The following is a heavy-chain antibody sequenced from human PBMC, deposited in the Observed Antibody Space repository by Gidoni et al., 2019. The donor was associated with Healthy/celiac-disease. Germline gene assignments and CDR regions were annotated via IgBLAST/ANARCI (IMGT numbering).Heavy chain of an antibody. CDR3: ARGFYAHGAYYFDY. D-gene: IGHD3-10*01. J-gene: IGHJ4*02. Sequence: QVQLVESGGGVVQPGRSLRLSCAASGFTFSSYGMHWVRPAPGKGLEWVAVIWYDGSNKYYADSVKGRFTISRDNSKNTLYLQMNSLRAEDTAVYYCARGFYAHGAYYFDYWGQGTLVTVSS. V-gene: IGHV3-33*01. CDR1: GFTFSSYG. CDR2: IWYDGSNK.